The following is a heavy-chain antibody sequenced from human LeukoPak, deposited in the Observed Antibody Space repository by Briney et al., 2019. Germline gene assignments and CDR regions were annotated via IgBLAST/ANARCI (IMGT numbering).Heavy chain of an antibody. Sequence: ASVKVSCKASGYTFTGYYMHWVRQAPGQGLEWMGWINPNSGGTNYAQKFQGRVTMTRDTSISTAYMELSRLRSDDTAVYYCARVTYYDFWSGYSRKYYFDYWGQGTLVTVSS. CDR3: ARVTYYDFWSGYSRKYYFDY. CDR1: GYTFTGYY. CDR2: INPNSGGT. D-gene: IGHD3-3*01. J-gene: IGHJ4*02. V-gene: IGHV1-2*02.